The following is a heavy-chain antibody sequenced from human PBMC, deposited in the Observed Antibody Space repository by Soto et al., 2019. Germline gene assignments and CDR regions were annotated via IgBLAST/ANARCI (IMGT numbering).Heavy chain of an antibody. CDR3: AGSPARGLRLGELSAYVDF. CDR2: VYYSGGT. D-gene: IGHD3-16*02. Sequence: QVQLQESGPGLVNPSQTLSLSCAVSGGSISITSFYWSWIRQSPGKGLEWIGYVYYSGGTYYNPSLKSRVTMSLDTSKRQFSLKLRSVTAAYTAVYYCAGSPARGLRLGELSAYVDFWGQGILVTVSS. J-gene: IGHJ4*02. V-gene: IGHV4-31*11. CDR1: GGSISITSFY.